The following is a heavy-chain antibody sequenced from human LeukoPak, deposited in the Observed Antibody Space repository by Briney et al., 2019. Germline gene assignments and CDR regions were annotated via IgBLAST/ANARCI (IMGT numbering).Heavy chain of an antibody. Sequence: GGSLRLSCAASGFTFSNYAMTWVRQAPGKGLECVSDISGSGGTTYYAGSVKGRFTISRDNSKNTLYLQMNSLTAEDTAVYYCAKTLWGGFDYWGQGILVTVSS. J-gene: IGHJ4*02. D-gene: IGHD3-16*01. CDR2: ISGSGGTT. CDR1: GFTFSNYA. CDR3: AKTLWGGFDY. V-gene: IGHV3-23*01.